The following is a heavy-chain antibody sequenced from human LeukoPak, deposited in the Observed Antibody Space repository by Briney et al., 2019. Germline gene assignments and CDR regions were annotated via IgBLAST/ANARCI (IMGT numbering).Heavy chain of an antibody. D-gene: IGHD6-13*01. CDR3: AKDDHSSGYSSSWYGGYYYYGMDV. CDR2: ISGSGGST. V-gene: IGHV3-23*01. J-gene: IGHJ6*02. CDR1: GLTVRSTY. Sequence: GGSLRLSCAASGLTVRSTYMSWVRQAPGKGLEWVSAISGSGGSTYYADSVKGRFTISRDNSKNTLYLQMNSLRAEDTAVYYCAKDDHSSGYSSSWYGGYYYYGMDVWGQGTTVTVSS.